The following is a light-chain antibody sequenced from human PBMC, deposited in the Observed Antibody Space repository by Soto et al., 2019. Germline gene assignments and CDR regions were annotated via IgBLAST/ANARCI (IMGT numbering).Light chain of an antibody. CDR2: DVS. CDR3: SSHTRRNTRV. CDR1: SRDVGAYNY. J-gene: IGLJ1*01. Sequence: SVLSQPASLSGSPGQSITIPCPGNSRDVGAYNYVSWYQQHPGKAPKLMIYDVSNRPSGVSNRFSGSKSGNTASLTISGLQAEDEADYYCSSHTRRNTRVFGTGTKVTVL. V-gene: IGLV2-14*01.